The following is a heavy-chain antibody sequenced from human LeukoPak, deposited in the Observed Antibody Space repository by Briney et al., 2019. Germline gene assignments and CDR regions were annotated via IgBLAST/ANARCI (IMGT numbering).Heavy chain of an antibody. J-gene: IGHJ4*02. CDR1: GGSISSYY. CDR2: IYYSGTT. V-gene: IGHV4-59*12. CDR3: ARDSGSSPLFDY. D-gene: IGHD1-26*01. Sequence: PSETLSLTCTVSGGSISSYYWSWIRQPPGKGLEWIGYIYYSGTTYYNPSLKSRVTISVDTSKNQFSLKLSSVTAADTAVYYCARDSGSSPLFDYWGQGTLVTVSS.